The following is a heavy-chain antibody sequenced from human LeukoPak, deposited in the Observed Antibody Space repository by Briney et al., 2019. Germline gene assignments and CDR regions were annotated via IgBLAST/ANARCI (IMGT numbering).Heavy chain of an antibody. CDR2: INSDGSST. CDR1: GFNFSSYR. Sequence: GGSLRLSCAASGFNFSSYRMHWVRQAPGKGLVRVSRINSDGSSTSYADSMKGRFTISRDNAKNTLYLQMNSLRVEDTAVYYCARGGAAMAYYWGQGTLVTVSS. D-gene: IGHD5-18*01. V-gene: IGHV3-74*01. CDR3: ARGGAAMAYY. J-gene: IGHJ4*02.